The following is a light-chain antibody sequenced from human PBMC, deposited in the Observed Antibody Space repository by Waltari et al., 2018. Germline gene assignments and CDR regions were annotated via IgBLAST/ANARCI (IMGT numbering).Light chain of an antibody. J-gene: IGKJ2*01. CDR3: QQCSNWPPGT. Sequence: EIVLTQFPVTLSLSPGERATLSCRASQGVRSSLAWYQQKPGQAPRLLIYDTSHRATGIPARFSGSGSGTDFALTITSLEPEDFAVYYCQQCSNWPPGTFGQGTKLEIK. V-gene: IGKV3-11*01. CDR2: DTS. CDR1: QGVRSS.